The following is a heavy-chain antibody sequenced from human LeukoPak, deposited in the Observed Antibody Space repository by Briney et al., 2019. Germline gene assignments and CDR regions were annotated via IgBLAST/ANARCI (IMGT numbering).Heavy chain of an antibody. J-gene: IGHJ4*02. CDR1: GGTISSDY. CDR2: IYYTGYI. V-gene: IGHV4-59*08. CDR3: ANSTIASSGYFDY. Sequence: SETLSLTCTVSGGTISSDYWSWIRQPPGKGLEWIGYIYYTGYIYYNPSLKRRVKISLDTSENRFSLKLSSVTAADTAVYYCANSTIASSGYFDYWGQGTLVTVSS. D-gene: IGHD3-22*01.